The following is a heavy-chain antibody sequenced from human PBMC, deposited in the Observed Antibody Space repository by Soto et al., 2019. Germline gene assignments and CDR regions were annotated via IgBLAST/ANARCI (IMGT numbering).Heavy chain of an antibody. CDR2: IYESGES. CDR3: VRGPPGWWLAY. Sequence: QVQLQESGPGLVKPSETLSLTCSVSGDSISRYYWGWIRKPPGKGLEWIGYIYESGESNYNPSLKSRLTMSLDTSTNLFSLKLTSVTAADTAVYYCVRGPPGWWLAYWGQGTLVTVSS. V-gene: IGHV4-59*01. J-gene: IGHJ4*02. CDR1: GDSISRYY. D-gene: IGHD2-21*01.